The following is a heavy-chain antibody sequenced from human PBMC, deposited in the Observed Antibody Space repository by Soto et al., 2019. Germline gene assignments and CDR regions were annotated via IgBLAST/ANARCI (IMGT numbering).Heavy chain of an antibody. CDR2: ISSSSSYI. CDR1: GFTFSGYS. J-gene: IGHJ3*02. CDR3: ARDKIYCSGGSCYGFGAFDI. Sequence: GGPLRLSCAASGFTFSGYSMNWVRQAPGKGLEWVSSISSSSSYIYYADSVKGRFTISRDNAKNSLYLQMNSLRAEDTAVYYCARDKIYCSGGSCYGFGAFDIWGQGTMVTVSS. D-gene: IGHD2-15*01. V-gene: IGHV3-21*01.